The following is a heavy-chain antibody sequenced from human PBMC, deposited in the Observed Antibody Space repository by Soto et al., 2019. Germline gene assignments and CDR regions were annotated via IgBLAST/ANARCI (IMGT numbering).Heavy chain of an antibody. D-gene: IGHD6-6*01. Sequence: VKVSCRASGYPCTSYGIVWVRQTPGEGLLWIGWISAYNGNTNYAQKLQGRVTMTTDTSTSTAYMELRSLRSDDAAVYYCARISGEAARRSYYGMDVCGQGTTVTVSS. V-gene: IGHV1-18*04. CDR3: ARISGEAARRSYYGMDV. CDR2: ISAYNGNT. J-gene: IGHJ6*02. CDR1: GYPCTSYG.